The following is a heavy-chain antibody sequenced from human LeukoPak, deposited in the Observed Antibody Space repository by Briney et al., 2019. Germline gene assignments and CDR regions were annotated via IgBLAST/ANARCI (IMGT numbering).Heavy chain of an antibody. Sequence: GGSHRLSCGDSGFNFSHAWMSWIRQAPGKGLEWVGRIKSKTDGGTTDYAAPVKGRFTVSRDDSKNTLYLEMNSLKTEDTAVYYCTTDWAGIGDHWGQGTLVTVSS. CDR2: IKSKTDGGTT. CDR3: TTDWAGIGDH. J-gene: IGHJ4*02. V-gene: IGHV3-15*05. CDR1: GFNFSHAW. D-gene: IGHD6-13*01.